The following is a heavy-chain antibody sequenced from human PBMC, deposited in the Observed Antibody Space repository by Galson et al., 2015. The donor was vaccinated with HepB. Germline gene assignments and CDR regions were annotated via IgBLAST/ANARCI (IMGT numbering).Heavy chain of an antibody. D-gene: IGHD7-27*01. Sequence: SLRLSCAASGFIFRSYGMHWVRQAPGKGLEWVAVIRYDGTNKWYADSVKGRFTISRDNSKNTLYLQMNSLRAEDTAVYHCTRDITGEGGAFEFWGQGTMVTVSS. CDR1: GFIFRSYG. CDR3: TRDITGEGGAFEF. J-gene: IGHJ3*01. V-gene: IGHV3-33*01. CDR2: IRYDGTNK.